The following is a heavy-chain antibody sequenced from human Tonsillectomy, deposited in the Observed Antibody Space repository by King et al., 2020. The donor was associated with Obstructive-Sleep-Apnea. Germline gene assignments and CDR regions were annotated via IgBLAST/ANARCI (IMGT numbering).Heavy chain of an antibody. CDR2: ISWDSGDI. V-gene: IGHV3-9*01. D-gene: IGHD5-12*01. J-gene: IGHJ3*02. CDR3: AKDMGVDSGDPYAFDI. CDR1: GFNFEYA. Sequence: QLVQSGGGLVQPGRSLRLSCAASGFNFEYAIHWVRQAPGKGLEWVSGISWDSGDIAYADSVKGRFTISRETRQNSLDLQTDSLRAEDTALYYCAKDMGVDSGDPYAFDIWGQGTMVTVSS.